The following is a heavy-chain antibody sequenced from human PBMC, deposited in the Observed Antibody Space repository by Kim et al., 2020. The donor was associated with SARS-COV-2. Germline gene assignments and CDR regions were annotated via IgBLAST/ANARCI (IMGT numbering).Heavy chain of an antibody. CDR3: AKDDLVTDYDSSGPIDY. CDR2: ISGSGGST. Sequence: GGSLRLSCAASGFTFSSYAMSWVRQAPGKGLEWVSAISGSGGSTYYADSVKGRFTISRDNSKNTLYLQMNSLRAEDTAVYYCAKDDLVTDYDSSGPIDYWGQGTLVTVSS. V-gene: IGHV3-23*01. J-gene: IGHJ4*02. CDR1: GFTFSSYA. D-gene: IGHD3-22*01.